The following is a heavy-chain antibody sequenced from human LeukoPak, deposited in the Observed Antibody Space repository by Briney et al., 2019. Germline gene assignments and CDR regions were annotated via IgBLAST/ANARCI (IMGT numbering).Heavy chain of an antibody. Sequence: PGGSLRLSCAGSGFTFDDYTMHWVRRAPGKGLEWVSLISWDGGSAYYADSVKGRFTISRDNSKNSLDLQMNSLRSEDTALYYCAKDHEYSSSWYGMDVWGQGTTVTVSS. CDR3: AKDHEYSSSWYGMDV. V-gene: IGHV3-43*01. CDR1: GFTFDDYT. CDR2: ISWDGGSA. J-gene: IGHJ6*02. D-gene: IGHD6-13*01.